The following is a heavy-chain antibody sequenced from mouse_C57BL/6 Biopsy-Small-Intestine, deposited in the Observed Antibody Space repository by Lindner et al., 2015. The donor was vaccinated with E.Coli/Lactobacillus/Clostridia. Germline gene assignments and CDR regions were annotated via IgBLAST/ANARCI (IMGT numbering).Heavy chain of an antibody. V-gene: IGHV5-17*01. D-gene: IGHD1-1*01. CDR2: ISSGSSTI. CDR1: GFTFNDYG. CDR3: ATTVVATKGTMDY. J-gene: IGHJ4*01. Sequence: VQLQESGGDLVKPGGSLKLSCAASGFTFNDYGMHWVRQAPEKGLEWVAYISSGSSTIYYADTLRGRFTISRDNAKNTLFLQMTSLRSEYTAMYYCATTVVATKGTMDYWGQGTSVTVSS.